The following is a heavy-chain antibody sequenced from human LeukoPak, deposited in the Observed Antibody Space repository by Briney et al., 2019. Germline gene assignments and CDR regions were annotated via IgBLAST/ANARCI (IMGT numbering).Heavy chain of an antibody. CDR3: ARLEDYYDGSGYYYH. CDR2: IYYRGNT. Sequence: SETLSLTCTVSGGSISSYYWTWIRQPPGKGLEWIGYIYYRGNTKYNPSLTSRVSISVDTSKDQFSLNLSSVTAADTAVYYCARLEDYYDGSGYYYHWGQGTLVTVSS. J-gene: IGHJ4*02. V-gene: IGHV4-59*08. CDR1: GGSISSYY. D-gene: IGHD3-22*01.